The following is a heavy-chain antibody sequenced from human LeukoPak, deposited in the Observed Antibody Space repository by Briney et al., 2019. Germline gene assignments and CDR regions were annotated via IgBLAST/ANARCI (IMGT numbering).Heavy chain of an antibody. CDR2: IYYSGST. J-gene: IGHJ4*02. D-gene: IGHD6-13*01. Sequence: PSETLSLTCTISGGSISSYYWGWIRQPPGKGLEWIGSIYYSGSTYYNPSLKSRVTISVDTSKNQFSLKLSSVTAADTAVYYCARHSQYSSSWFFFDYWGQGTLVTVSS. CDR3: ARHSQYSSSWFFFDY. CDR1: GGSISSYY. V-gene: IGHV4-39*01.